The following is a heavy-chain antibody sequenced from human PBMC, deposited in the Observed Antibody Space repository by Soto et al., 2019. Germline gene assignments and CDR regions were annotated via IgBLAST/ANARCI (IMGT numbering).Heavy chain of an antibody. CDR3: ARARGGMTTVTTRGVRTYYFDY. V-gene: IGHV4-31*03. D-gene: IGHD4-17*01. Sequence: SETLSLTCTVSGGSISSGGYYWSWIRQHPGKGLEWIGYIYYSGSTYYNPSLKSRVTISVDTSKNQFSLKLSSVTAADTAVYYCARARGGMTTVTTRGVRTYYFDYLGQGTLVTAPQ. J-gene: IGHJ4*02. CDR1: GGSISSGGYY. CDR2: IYYSGST.